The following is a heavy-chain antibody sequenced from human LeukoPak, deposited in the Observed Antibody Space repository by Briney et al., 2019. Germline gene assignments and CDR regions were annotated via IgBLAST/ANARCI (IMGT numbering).Heavy chain of an antibody. V-gene: IGHV4-38-2*01. CDR2: IYHSGST. CDR3: ARADYYGSGSYYGMDV. CDR1: GYSISSGYY. Sequence: PSETLSLTCAVSGYSISSGYYWGWIRQPPGKGLEWIGSIYHSGSTYYNPSLKSRVTISVDTPENQFSLKLSSVTAADTAVYYCARADYYGSGSYYGMDVWGKGTTVTVSS. D-gene: IGHD3-10*01. J-gene: IGHJ6*04.